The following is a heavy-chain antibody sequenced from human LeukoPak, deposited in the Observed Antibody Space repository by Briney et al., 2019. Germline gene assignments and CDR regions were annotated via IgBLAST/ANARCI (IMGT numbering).Heavy chain of an antibody. CDR2: IYYSGST. CDR3: AATLYDFWSAHYFDY. Sequence: SETLSLTCTVSGGSISSYYWSWIRQPPGKGLEWIGYIYYSGSTNYNPSLKSRVTISVDTSKNQFSLKLSSVTAAHTAVYYCAATLYDFWSAHYFDYWGQGTLVTVSS. J-gene: IGHJ4*02. CDR1: GGSISSYY. V-gene: IGHV4-59*01. D-gene: IGHD3-3*01.